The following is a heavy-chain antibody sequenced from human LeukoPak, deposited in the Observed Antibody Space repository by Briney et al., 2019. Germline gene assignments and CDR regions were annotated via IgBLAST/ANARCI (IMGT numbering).Heavy chain of an antibody. CDR1: VDSLINYD. CDR2: IYHSGNT. CDR3: ARSRVWSDDWGYFDY. V-gene: IGHV4-59*01. D-gene: IGHD3-3*01. Sequence: PSESLSLTCTVTVDSLINYDRSWIRQPPWKGLEWMGYIYHSGNTNYNPSLKSRVTMSVDTSQNQFSLKLSSVTAADTAVYYCARSRVWSDDWGYFDYWGQGTLVTVSS. J-gene: IGHJ4*02.